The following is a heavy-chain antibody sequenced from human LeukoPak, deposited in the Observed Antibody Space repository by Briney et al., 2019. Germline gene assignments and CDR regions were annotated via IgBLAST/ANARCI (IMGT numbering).Heavy chain of an antibody. D-gene: IGHD3-3*01. CDR3: ARLPNLFRSGYYYYYYMDV. Sequence: SETLSLTCTVSGGSISSGDYYWSWIRQPPGKGLEWTGYIYYSGSTYYNPSLKSRVTISVDTSKNQFSLKLSSVTATDTAVYYCARLPNLFRSGYYYYYYMDVWGKGTTVTVSS. CDR2: IYYSGST. J-gene: IGHJ6*03. CDR1: GGSISSGDYY. V-gene: IGHV4-30-4*08.